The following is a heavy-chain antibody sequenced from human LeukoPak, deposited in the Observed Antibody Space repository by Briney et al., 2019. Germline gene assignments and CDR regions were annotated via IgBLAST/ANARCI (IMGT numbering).Heavy chain of an antibody. V-gene: IGHV3-11*01. CDR3: ARMMPWEPLDY. Sequence: GGSLRLSCAASGFTFSDYYMSWIRQAPGKGLEWVSYISSSGSTVYYADSVKGRFTISRDNAKNSLYLQMNSLRAEDTAVYYCARMMPWEPLDYWGQGTLVTVSS. D-gene: IGHD1-26*01. CDR2: ISSSGSTV. CDR1: GFTFSDYY. J-gene: IGHJ4*02.